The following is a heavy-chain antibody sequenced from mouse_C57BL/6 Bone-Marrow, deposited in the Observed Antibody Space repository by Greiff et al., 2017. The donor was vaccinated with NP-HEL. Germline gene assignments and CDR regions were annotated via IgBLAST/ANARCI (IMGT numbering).Heavy chain of an antibody. CDR2: IDPENGDT. CDR1: GFNIKDDY. D-gene: IGHD1-1*01. V-gene: IGHV14-4*01. J-gene: IGHJ1*03. Sequence: EVQLQQSGAELVRPGASVKLSCTASGFNIKDDYMHWVKQRPEQGLEWIGWIDPENGDTEYASKFQGKATITADTSSNTAYLQLSSLTSEDTAVYYCTTNYGNWYFDVWGTGTTVTVSS. CDR3: TTNYGNWYFDV.